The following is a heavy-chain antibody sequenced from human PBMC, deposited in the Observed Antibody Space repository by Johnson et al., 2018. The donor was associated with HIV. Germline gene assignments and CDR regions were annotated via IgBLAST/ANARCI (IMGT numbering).Heavy chain of an antibody. J-gene: IGHJ3*02. CDR2: IGSGGTTK. D-gene: IGHD1-26*01. V-gene: IGHV3-11*04. CDR3: AKDLFTEREDDVFDI. CDR1: GFTFSDYY. Sequence: QVQLVESGGGLVQPGGSLRLSCVASGFTFSDYYMSWIRQAPGKGLEWLSYIGSGGTTKYYTDSVKGRFTISRDNSKNTLYLQMNTLRAEDTAIYYCAKDLFTEREDDVFDIWGQGTMVTVSS.